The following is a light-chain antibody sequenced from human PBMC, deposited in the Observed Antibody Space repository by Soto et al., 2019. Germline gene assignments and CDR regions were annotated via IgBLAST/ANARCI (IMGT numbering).Light chain of an antibody. Sequence: QSALTQPASVSGSPGQSVTMSCTGASSDVGGYNYVSWYQHFPGEAPRLLIYGVTNRPSGVSSRFSASKSGNTASLTISGLQPEDEADYYCSSYTNKNTLVFGGGTKLTVL. CDR3: SSYTNKNTLV. CDR1: SSDVGGYNY. J-gene: IGLJ2*01. V-gene: IGLV2-14*01. CDR2: GVT.